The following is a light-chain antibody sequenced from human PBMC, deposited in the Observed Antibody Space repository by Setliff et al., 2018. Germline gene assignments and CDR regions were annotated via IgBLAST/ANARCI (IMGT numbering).Light chain of an antibody. CDR1: SSDIGAYTY. CDR2: DVS. V-gene: IGLV2-14*03. CDR3: SSYTTSSLRV. Sequence: QSVLAQPASMSGSPGQSITIPFTGTSSDIGAYTYVSWYQQHPGKAPKLLISDVSYRPSGVSHRFSGSKSGNTASLTISWLQAEDEADYYCSSYTTSSLRVFGGGTKVTVL. J-gene: IGLJ2*01.